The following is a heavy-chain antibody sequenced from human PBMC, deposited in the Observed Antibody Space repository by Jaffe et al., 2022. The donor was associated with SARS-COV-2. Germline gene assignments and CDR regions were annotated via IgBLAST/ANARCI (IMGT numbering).Heavy chain of an antibody. CDR1: GYTFTSYH. J-gene: IGHJ4*02. CDR3: ARDSLMKLAFDY. Sequence: QVQLVQSGAEVKKPGASVKISCKATGYTFTSYHFSWVRQAPGQGLEWMGRVSGYNDANGDTTYAPKFRDRVTMTTDASTSTAYLELRSLRSDDTAVYYCARDSLMKLAFDYWAQGTLVTVSS. D-gene: IGHD1-1*01. CDR2: VSGYNDANGDT. V-gene: IGHV1-18*01.